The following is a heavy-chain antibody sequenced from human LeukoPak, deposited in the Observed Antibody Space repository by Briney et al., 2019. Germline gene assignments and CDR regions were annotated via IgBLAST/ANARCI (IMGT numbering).Heavy chain of an antibody. Sequence: GGSLRLSCAASGFSLSSYEMNWVRQAPGKGLEWVSYISSSGSSIYYADSVKGRFTISRDNAKNSLYLQMNSLRAEDTAVYYCARVAPGSGYDFDYWGQGTLVTVSS. CDR2: ISSSGSSI. CDR1: GFSLSSYE. CDR3: ARVAPGSGYDFDY. J-gene: IGHJ4*02. V-gene: IGHV3-48*03. D-gene: IGHD5-12*01.